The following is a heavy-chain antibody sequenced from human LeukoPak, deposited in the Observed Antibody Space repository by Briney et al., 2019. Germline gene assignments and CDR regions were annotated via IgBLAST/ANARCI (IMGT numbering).Heavy chain of an antibody. CDR1: GYTFTGYY. Sequence: ASVKVTCKASGYTFTGYYMHWVRQAPGQGLEWMGRINPNSGGTNYAQKFQGRVTMTRDTSISTAYMELSRLRSDDTAVYYCARVLHYYDSSGYYSALRYFDLWGRGTLVTVSS. J-gene: IGHJ2*01. CDR3: ARVLHYYDSSGYYSALRYFDL. V-gene: IGHV1-2*06. D-gene: IGHD3-22*01. CDR2: INPNSGGT.